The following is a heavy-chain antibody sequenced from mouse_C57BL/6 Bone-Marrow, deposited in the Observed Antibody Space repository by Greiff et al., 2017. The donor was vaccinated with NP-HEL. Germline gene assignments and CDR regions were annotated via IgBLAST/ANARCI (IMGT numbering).Heavy chain of an antibody. CDR2: IYPGDGDT. D-gene: IGHD4-1*01. J-gene: IGHJ3*01. CDR1: GYAFSSSW. CDR3: AKTGTRFAY. Sequence: QVQLQQSGPELVKPGASVKISCKASGYAFSSSWLNWVKQRPGKGLEWIGRIYPGDGDTNYNGKFKGKATLTADKSSSTAYMQLSSLTSEDSAVYFCAKTGTRFAYWGQGTLVTVSA. V-gene: IGHV1-82*01.